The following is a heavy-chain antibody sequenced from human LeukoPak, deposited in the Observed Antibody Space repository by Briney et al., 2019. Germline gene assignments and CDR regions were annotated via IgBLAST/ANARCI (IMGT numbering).Heavy chain of an antibody. CDR3: ARDLETYYDFWSGYPY. CDR1: GFSFSDYS. J-gene: IGHJ4*02. V-gene: IGHV3-21*01. CDR2: ISSSSSYT. Sequence: GGSLRLSCAASGFSFSDYSMNWVRQAPGKGLECVSSISSSSSYTYYADSVKGRFTISRDNSKNTLYLQMNSLRAEDTAVYYCARDLETYYDFWSGYPYWGQGTLVTVSS. D-gene: IGHD3-3*01.